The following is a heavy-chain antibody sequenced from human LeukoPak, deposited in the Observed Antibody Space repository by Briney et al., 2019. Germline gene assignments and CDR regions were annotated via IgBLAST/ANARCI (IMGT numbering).Heavy chain of an antibody. CDR3: ARDGIEDYYDSSGYHFDY. Sequence: GGSLRLSCAASGFTFSSYAMSWVRQAPGKGLEWVSAISGSGGSTYYADSVKGRFTISRDNAKNSLYLQMNSLRAEDTAVYYCARDGIEDYYDSSGYHFDYWGQGTLVTVSS. V-gene: IGHV3-23*01. CDR2: ISGSGGST. D-gene: IGHD3-22*01. CDR1: GFTFSSYA. J-gene: IGHJ4*02.